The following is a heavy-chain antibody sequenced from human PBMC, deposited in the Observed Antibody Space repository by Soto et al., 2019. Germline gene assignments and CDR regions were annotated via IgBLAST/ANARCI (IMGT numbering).Heavy chain of an antibody. CDR3: ARGRDSSGWLTHPMEWFDP. CDR1: GYTFTSYD. CDR2: MNPNSGNT. J-gene: IGHJ5*02. Sequence: ASVKVSCKASGYTFTSYDINWVRQATGQGLEWMGWMNPNSGNTGYAQKFQGRVTMTRNTSISTAYMELSSLRSEDTAVYYCARGRDSSGWLTHPMEWFDPWGQGTMGTVSA. D-gene: IGHD6-19*01. V-gene: IGHV1-8*01.